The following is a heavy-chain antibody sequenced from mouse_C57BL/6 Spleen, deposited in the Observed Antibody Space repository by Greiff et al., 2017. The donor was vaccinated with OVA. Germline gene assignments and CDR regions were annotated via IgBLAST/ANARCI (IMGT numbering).Heavy chain of an antibody. CDR3: AIAYYSNYYAMDY. CDR2: IHPNSGST. J-gene: IGHJ4*01. V-gene: IGHV1-64*01. Sequence: VKLMESGAELVKPGASVKLSCKASGYTFTSYWMHWVKQRPGQGLEWIGMIHPNSGSTNYNEKFKSKATLTVDKSSSTAYMQLSSLTSEDSAVYYCAIAYYSNYYAMDYWGQGTSVTVSS. D-gene: IGHD2-5*01. CDR1: GYTFTSYW.